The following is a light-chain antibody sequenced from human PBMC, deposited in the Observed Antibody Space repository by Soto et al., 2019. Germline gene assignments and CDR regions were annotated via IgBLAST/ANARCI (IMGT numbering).Light chain of an antibody. J-gene: IGLJ1*01. CDR1: NSDIGTNT. V-gene: IGLV1-44*01. Sequence: QSVLTQPPSASGTPGQRVTISCSGGNSDIGTNTVNWYQQVPGAAPTLLIYSNDQRPSGVPDRFSGSKSGTSASLAISGLQSDDEPDSYCSSYTSINTQVFGTGTKGTVL. CDR3: SSYTSINTQV. CDR2: SND.